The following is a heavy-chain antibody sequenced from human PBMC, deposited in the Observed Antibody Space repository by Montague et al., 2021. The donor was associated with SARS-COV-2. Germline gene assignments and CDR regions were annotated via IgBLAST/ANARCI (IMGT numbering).Heavy chain of an antibody. V-gene: IGHV4-34*01. CDR1: GGSFGDDH. CDR2: IKQSVST. Sequence: SETLSLTCGVYGGSFGDDHWSWIRQPPGKGLEWIGDIKQSVSTNYNPSLKSRVTISVDTSRNQFSLKLTSVTAADTAVYFCARGHLSVSMIVVVFTSASYYFDYWGQGALVTASS. D-gene: IGHD3-22*01. J-gene: IGHJ4*02. CDR3: ARGHLSVSMIVVVFTSASYYFDY.